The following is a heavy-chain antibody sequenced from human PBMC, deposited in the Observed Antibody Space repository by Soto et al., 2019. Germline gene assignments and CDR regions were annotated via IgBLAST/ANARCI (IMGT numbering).Heavy chain of an antibody. CDR1: GGSISSYY. J-gene: IGHJ4*02. Sequence: SLTCTVSGGSISSYYWSWIRQPPGKGLEWIGYIYYSGSTNYNPSLKSRVTISVDTSKNQFSLKLSSVTAADTAVYYCARQFGYCSGGSCYFALDYWGQGTLVTVSS. V-gene: IGHV4-59*01. D-gene: IGHD2-15*01. CDR2: IYYSGST. CDR3: ARQFGYCSGGSCYFALDY.